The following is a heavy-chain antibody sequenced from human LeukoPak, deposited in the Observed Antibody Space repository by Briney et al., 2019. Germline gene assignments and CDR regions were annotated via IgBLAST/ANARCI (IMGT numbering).Heavy chain of an antibody. CDR2: ISAYNGNA. J-gene: IGHJ6*02. D-gene: IGHD3-10*01. Sequence: ASVKVSCKASGYTFTSYGITWVRQAPGQGLEWMGWISAYNGNANYAQKLQGRVTMTTDTSTSTAYMELRSLRSDDTAVYYCARDRGYGSGSYHYYYYGMDVWGQGTTVTDSS. CDR1: GYTFTSYG. CDR3: ARDRGYGSGSYHYYYYGMDV. V-gene: IGHV1-18*01.